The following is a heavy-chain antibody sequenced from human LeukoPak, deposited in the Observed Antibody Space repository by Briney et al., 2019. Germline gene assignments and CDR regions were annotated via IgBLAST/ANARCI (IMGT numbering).Heavy chain of an antibody. J-gene: IGHJ6*03. Sequence: SETLSLTCAVYGGSFSGYYWSWIRQPPGKGLEWIGEIYHSGSPNYNPSLKSRVTMSVDTSKNQFSLKLSSVTAADTAVYYCARGDYYYYYMDVWGKGTTVTISS. CDR3: ARGDYYYYYMDV. V-gene: IGHV4-34*01. CDR1: GGSFSGYY. CDR2: IYHSGSP.